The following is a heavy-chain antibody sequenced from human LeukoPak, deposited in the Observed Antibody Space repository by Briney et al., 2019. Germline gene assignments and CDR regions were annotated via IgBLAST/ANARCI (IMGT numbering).Heavy chain of an antibody. CDR2: IYYSGST. Sequence: MASETLSLTCTVSGGSFRGDYYWAWIRQPPGKGLEWIGSIYYSGSTYYNPSLKSRVTISVDTSKNQFSLKLSSVTAADTAVYYCARDRRAARRGGFDPWGQGTLVTVSS. D-gene: IGHD6-6*01. V-gene: IGHV4-39*07. CDR3: ARDRRAARRGGFDP. CDR1: GGSFRGDYY. J-gene: IGHJ5*02.